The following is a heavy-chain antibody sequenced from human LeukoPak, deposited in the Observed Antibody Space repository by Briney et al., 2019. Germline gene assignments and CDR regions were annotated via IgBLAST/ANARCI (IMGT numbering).Heavy chain of an antibody. Sequence: SETLSLTCTVSGGSISSSSYYWGWIRQPPGKGLEWIGSIYYSGSTYYNPSLKSRVTISVDTSKNQFSLKLSSVTAADTAVYYCARLWFGEIGDWFDPWGQGTLVTVSS. D-gene: IGHD3-10*01. CDR1: GGSISSSSYY. CDR3: ARLWFGEIGDWFDP. J-gene: IGHJ5*02. CDR2: IYYSGST. V-gene: IGHV4-39*07.